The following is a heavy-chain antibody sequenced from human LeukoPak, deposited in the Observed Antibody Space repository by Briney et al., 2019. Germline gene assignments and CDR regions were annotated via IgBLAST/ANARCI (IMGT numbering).Heavy chain of an antibody. Sequence: GASVKVSCKASGYTFTGYYMHWVRQAPGQGLEWMGWINPNSGGTNYAQKFQGRVTMTRDTSINPAYMELSRLRSDDTAVYYCARDEVVVAATPYYYYYMDVWGKGTTVTVSS. J-gene: IGHJ6*03. CDR1: GYTFTGYY. CDR3: ARDEVVVAATPYYYYYMDV. V-gene: IGHV1-2*02. D-gene: IGHD2-15*01. CDR2: INPNSGGT.